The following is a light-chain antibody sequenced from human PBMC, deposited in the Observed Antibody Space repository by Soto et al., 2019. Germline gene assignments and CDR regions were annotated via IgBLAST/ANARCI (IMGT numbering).Light chain of an antibody. Sequence: DIQMTQSPSTLSASVGDRVTITCRASQSISSWLAWYQQKPGKAPKLMIYKAFSLESGVPSRFSGSGSGTEFTLTISSLQPDDFTTDYCQQYSTFGQGTKVQIK. J-gene: IGKJ1*01. CDR3: QQYST. CDR1: QSISSW. V-gene: IGKV1-5*03. CDR2: KAF.